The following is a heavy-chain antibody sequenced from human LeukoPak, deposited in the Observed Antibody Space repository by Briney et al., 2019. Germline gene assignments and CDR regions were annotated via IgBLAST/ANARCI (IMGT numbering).Heavy chain of an antibody. CDR1: VDIVSKNIAT. V-gene: IGHV6-1*01. J-gene: IGHJ4*02. CDR3: VRDSDDYYWGPDF. Sequence: PLQSLSLTCAISVDIVSKNIATCEWGRQSPSRGLGWVGRTCYRSRWGNDYAISVKGRITINPDTSRNQFSLQLNSVTPEDTAVYYCVRDSDDYYWGPDFWGQGTPVTVSS. D-gene: IGHD7-27*01. CDR2: TCYRSRWGN.